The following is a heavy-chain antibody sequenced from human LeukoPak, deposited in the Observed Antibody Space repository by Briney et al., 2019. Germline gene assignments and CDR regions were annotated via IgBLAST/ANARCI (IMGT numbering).Heavy chain of an antibody. V-gene: IGHV4-34*01. Sequence: SETLSLTCPVYGGSFSGYYWSWIRKPPGKGLEWTREINHSGSTNYNPSLKSRVTISLDTSKNQFSLNLSSVTAAATAVSSCARGFITYYYDSSGYYRYYFDYWGQGTLVTTSS. CDR3: ARGFITYYYDSSGYYRYYFDY. CDR2: INHSGST. J-gene: IGHJ4*02. D-gene: IGHD3-22*01. CDR1: GGSFSGYY.